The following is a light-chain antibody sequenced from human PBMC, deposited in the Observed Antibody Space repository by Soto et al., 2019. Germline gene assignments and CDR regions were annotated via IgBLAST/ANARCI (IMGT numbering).Light chain of an antibody. CDR2: EVS. J-gene: IGLJ2*01. V-gene: IGLV2-8*01. CDR3: SSYAGSNIVV. CDR1: SSDVGGYNF. Sequence: QSALTQPPYASGSPGQSVTISCTGTSSDVGGYNFVSWYQQHPGKAPNLMIYEVSERPSGVPDRFSGSKSGNTASLTVSGLQAEDEADYYCSSYAGSNIVVFGGGTKLTVL.